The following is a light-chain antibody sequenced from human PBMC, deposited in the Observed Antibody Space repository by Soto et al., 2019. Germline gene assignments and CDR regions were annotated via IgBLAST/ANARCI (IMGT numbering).Light chain of an antibody. J-gene: IGKJ1*01. Sequence: ETVMTQSPATLSVSPGERATLSCRASQSVSTNLAWYEHKPGQAPRLLISGASTRETGLPAMFSGSGAGTDCTRTISSLQYEDVAVDYCQQYNNWTGTFGQGTKVDIK. V-gene: IGKV3D-15*01. CDR3: QQYNNWTGT. CDR1: QSVSTN. CDR2: GAS.